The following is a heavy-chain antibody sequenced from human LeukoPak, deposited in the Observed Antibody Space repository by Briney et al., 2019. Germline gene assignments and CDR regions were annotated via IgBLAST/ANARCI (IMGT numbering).Heavy chain of an antibody. Sequence: SETLSLTCIVSGGSISSSSYYWGWIRQPPGKGLEWIGSIYYSGSTYYNPSPKSRVTISVDTSKNQFSLKLSSVTAADTAVYYCASSYYDILTGYYALYFDYWGQGTLVTVSS. D-gene: IGHD3-9*01. J-gene: IGHJ4*02. CDR3: ASSYYDILTGYYALYFDY. V-gene: IGHV4-39*01. CDR2: IYYSGST. CDR1: GGSISSSSYY.